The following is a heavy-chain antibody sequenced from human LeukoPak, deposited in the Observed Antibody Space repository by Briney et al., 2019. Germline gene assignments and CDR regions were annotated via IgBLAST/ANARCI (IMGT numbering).Heavy chain of an antibody. J-gene: IGHJ3*02. CDR2: INPNDAGT. Sequence: ASVKVSCKASGYTFTSYFIHRLRQAPGQGLEWMGDINPNDAGTQYAQKFQGRVTVTRDTSISTVYMELSRLTSDDSAVYYCARGPSHGAFDIWGQGTMVSVSS. CDR1: GYTFTSYF. V-gene: IGHV1-2*02. CDR3: ARGPSHGAFDI.